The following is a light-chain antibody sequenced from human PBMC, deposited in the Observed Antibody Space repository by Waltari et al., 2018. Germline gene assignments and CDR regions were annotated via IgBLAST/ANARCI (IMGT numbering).Light chain of an antibody. Sequence: EIVMTQSPVTMSVSPGDGFTLSCKASESVGTDVAWYRHKPGQPPRLLIYYANARATGVPARISGSGSGTDFTLTISSLEPEDFAFYYCQQSRQWPRRTFGQGTKLEI. CDR3: QQSRQWPRRT. CDR1: ESVGTD. V-gene: IGKV3D-15*01. CDR2: YAN. J-gene: IGKJ2*01.